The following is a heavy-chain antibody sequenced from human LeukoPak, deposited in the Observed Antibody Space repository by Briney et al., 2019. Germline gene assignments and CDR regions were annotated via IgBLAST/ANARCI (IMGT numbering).Heavy chain of an antibody. Sequence: SETLSLTCTVSGGSISSHYWSWIRQPPGKGLEWIGYIYYSGSTNYNPSLKSRVTISVDTSKNQFSRKLSPVTAADTAVYYCARATRWHWLFGYFDYWGQGTLVTVSS. J-gene: IGHJ4*02. CDR3: ARATRWHWLFGYFDY. D-gene: IGHD6-19*01. CDR1: GGSISSHY. V-gene: IGHV4-59*11. CDR2: IYYSGST.